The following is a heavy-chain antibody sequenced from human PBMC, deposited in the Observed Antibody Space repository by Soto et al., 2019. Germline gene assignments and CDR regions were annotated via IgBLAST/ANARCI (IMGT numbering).Heavy chain of an antibody. V-gene: IGHV3-23*01. CDR3: AKIEGGLRLGELSLYQD. Sequence: EVQLLESGGDLVQPEGSLRLSCAASGFTFRTYAMSWVRQAPGKGLEWVSSISGSGGATYYADSVKGRFTISRDNSKNTLYLQMNSLKAEDTAVYYCAKIEGGLRLGELSLYQDWGQGTLVTVSS. D-gene: IGHD3-16*02. J-gene: IGHJ4*02. CDR1: GFTFRTYA. CDR2: ISGSGGAT.